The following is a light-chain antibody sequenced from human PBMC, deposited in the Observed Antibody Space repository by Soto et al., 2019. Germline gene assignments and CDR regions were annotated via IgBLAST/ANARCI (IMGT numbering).Light chain of an antibody. V-gene: IGKV3-20*01. J-gene: IGKJ2*01. CDR2: GAS. Sequence: DIVLTQSPGTLSLSPGERATLSCRASQSVNSNYLAWYQQKPGQAPRLLIFGASTRATGISDRFRGSGSWTDFTRTINRLEPEAFAVYYCQQYGRTFGQGTKLEIK. CDR1: QSVNSNY. CDR3: QQYGRT.